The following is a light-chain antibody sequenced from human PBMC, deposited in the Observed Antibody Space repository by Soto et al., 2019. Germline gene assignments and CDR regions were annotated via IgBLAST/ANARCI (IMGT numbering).Light chain of an antibody. J-gene: IGKJ4*01. CDR3: QQYGGSPLT. CDR2: GVS. Sequence: EIVLTQSPGTLSLSPGDSATLSCRASQSVSSSSLAWYHQKPGQAPRLLFFGVSNRAAGVPDRFGGSGSGTDFTITISRLEPEDFAVYYCQQYGGSPLTFGGGTKVEIK. V-gene: IGKV3-20*01. CDR1: QSVSSSS.